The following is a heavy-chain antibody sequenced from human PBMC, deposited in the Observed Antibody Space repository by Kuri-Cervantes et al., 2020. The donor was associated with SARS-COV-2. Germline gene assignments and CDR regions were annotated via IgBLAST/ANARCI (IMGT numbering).Heavy chain of an antibody. CDR2: ISHDGKNK. J-gene: IGHJ6*02. CDR3: AKGSYSSPLDYYYGMDV. V-gene: IGHV3-30*18. D-gene: IGHD6-13*01. CDR1: GFNFSRTD. Sequence: LSLTCAASGFNFSRTDMHWVRQAPGKGLEWVAVISHDGKNKKCIASGKGRFTISRDNSQNTLYLQMNSLRAEDTAVYYCAKGSYSSPLDYYYGMDVWGQGTTVTVSS.